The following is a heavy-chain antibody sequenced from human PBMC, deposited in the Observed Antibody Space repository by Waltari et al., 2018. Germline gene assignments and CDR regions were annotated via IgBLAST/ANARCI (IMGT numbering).Heavy chain of an antibody. CDR2: IWYDGSNK. CDR3: ARGYDILTGSLYYFDY. Sequence: QVQLVESGGGVVQPGRSPRLSCAASGFTFSSYGMHWVRQAPGKGLEWVAVIWYDGSNKYYADSVKGRFTISRDNSKNTLYLQMNSLRAEDTAVYYCARGYDILTGSLYYFDYWGQGTLVIVSS. CDR1: GFTFSSYG. V-gene: IGHV3-33*01. D-gene: IGHD3-9*01. J-gene: IGHJ4*02.